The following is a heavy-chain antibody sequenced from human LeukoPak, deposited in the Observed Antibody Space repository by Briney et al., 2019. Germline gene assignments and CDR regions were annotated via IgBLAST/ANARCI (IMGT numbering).Heavy chain of an antibody. CDR2: INPTTGDT. V-gene: IGHV1-46*01. Sequence: ASVKVSCKASGYTFTSYYMHWVRQAPGQGLEWMGIINPTTGDTTYAQKFQGRITMTRDMSTSTVYMELGSLTSEDTAVFYCARYGFSTVWQGGWHSFDIGGQGTVGAVS. J-gene: IGHJ3*02. D-gene: IGHD6-13*01. CDR1: GYTFTSYY. CDR3: ARYGFSTVWQGGWHSFDI.